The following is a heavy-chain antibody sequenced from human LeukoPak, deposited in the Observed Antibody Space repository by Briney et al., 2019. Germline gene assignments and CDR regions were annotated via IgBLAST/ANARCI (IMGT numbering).Heavy chain of an antibody. Sequence: GSLRLSCAASGFTFSGYRMNWVRQAPGKGLEWVSYISNSGSSIYYAESVKGRFTISRDNAKNSLYLQMNSLRDEDTAVYYCARDQDKWGQGTLVTVSS. CDR1: GFTFSGYR. V-gene: IGHV3-48*02. CDR3: ARDQDK. CDR2: ISNSGSSI. J-gene: IGHJ4*02.